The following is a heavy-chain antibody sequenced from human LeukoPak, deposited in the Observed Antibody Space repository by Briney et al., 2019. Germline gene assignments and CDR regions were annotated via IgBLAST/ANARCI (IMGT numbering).Heavy chain of an antibody. Sequence: PSETLSLTCTVSGGSISSSSYYWGWIRQPPGKGLEWIGYIYYSGSTNYNPSLKSRVTISVDTSKNQFSLKLSSVTAADTAVYYCARQSPRKYGMDVWGQGTTVTVSS. CDR3: ARQSPRKYGMDV. V-gene: IGHV4-61*05. CDR2: IYYSGST. J-gene: IGHJ6*02. CDR1: GGSISSSSYY.